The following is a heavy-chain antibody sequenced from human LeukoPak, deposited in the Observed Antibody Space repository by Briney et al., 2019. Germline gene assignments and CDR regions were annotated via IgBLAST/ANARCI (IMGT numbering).Heavy chain of an antibody. CDR3: ARGVARGFSFDY. Sequence: GGSLRLSCAASGFTFSSYSMNCVPQAPGKGLEWVSSISSSISYIYYADSVKGRFTISGDNAKNSLYLQMNSLRAEDTAVYYCARGVARGFSFDYWGQGTLVTVSS. J-gene: IGHJ4*02. V-gene: IGHV3-21*01. D-gene: IGHD3-22*01. CDR2: ISSSISYI. CDR1: GFTFSSYS.